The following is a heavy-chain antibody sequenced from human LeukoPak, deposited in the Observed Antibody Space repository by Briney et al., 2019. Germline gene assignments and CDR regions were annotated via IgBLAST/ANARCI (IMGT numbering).Heavy chain of an antibody. D-gene: IGHD3-3*01. J-gene: IGHJ5*02. V-gene: IGHV1-69*13. CDR1: GGTFSSYA. CDR3: ATQITIFGVVARFDP. CDR2: IIPIFGTA. Sequence: ASVKVSCKASGGTFSSYAISWVRQAPGQGLEWMGGIIPIFGTANYAQKFQGRVTITADESTSTAYMELSSPRSEDTAVYYCATQITIFGVVARFDPWGQGTLVTVSS.